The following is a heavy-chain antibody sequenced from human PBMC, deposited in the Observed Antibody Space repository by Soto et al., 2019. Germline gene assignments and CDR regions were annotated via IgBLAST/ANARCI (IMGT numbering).Heavy chain of an antibody. CDR1: GGSISSSNW. Sequence: PSETLSLTCAVSGGSISSSNWWSWVRQPPGKGLEWIGEIYHSGSTNYNPSLKSRVTISVDKSKNQLYLKLSSVTAADTALYYCARVVGYDSSGYYSGDFDYWGQGTLVTVSS. V-gene: IGHV4-4*02. J-gene: IGHJ4*02. D-gene: IGHD3-22*01. CDR2: IYHSGST. CDR3: ARVVGYDSSGYYSGDFDY.